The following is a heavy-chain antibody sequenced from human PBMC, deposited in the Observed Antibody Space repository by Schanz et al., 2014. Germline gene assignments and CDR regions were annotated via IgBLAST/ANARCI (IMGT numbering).Heavy chain of an antibody. CDR1: GFTFSSYG. J-gene: IGHJ6*02. CDR3: VKDLQRELLRDDHYYGMDV. CDR2: ISYDGSHK. D-gene: IGHD1-26*01. V-gene: IGHV3-30*19. Sequence: QVQLVESGGGLVKPGGSLRLSCAASGFTFSSYGMHWVRQAPGKGLEWVAVISYDGSHKDYADSVKGRFTTSRDNSKNTMYLQMNSLRAEDTAVYYCVKDLQRELLRDDHYYGMDVWGRGTTVSVS.